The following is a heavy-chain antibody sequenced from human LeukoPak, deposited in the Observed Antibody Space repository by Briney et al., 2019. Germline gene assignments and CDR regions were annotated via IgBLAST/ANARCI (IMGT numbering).Heavy chain of an antibody. Sequence: QPGGSLRLSCAASGFTFSSYAMSWVRQAPGKGLEWVSGISCNSNSIVYADSVKGRFTISRDNAKNSLYLQMNSLGAEDMAFYYCAKDIAYSPLQGRGCDSWGQGTLVTVSS. CDR1: GFTFSSYA. CDR2: ISCNSNSI. J-gene: IGHJ4*02. D-gene: IGHD1-26*01. V-gene: IGHV3-9*03. CDR3: AKDIAYSPLQGRGCDS.